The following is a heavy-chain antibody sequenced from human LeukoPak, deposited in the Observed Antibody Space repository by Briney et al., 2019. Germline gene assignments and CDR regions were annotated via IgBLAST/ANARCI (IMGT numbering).Heavy chain of an antibody. J-gene: IGHJ4*02. V-gene: IGHV1-24*01. CDR3: ATVPRFLEWLLYDY. CDR2: FYPEDGET. Sequence: VASVKVSCKVSGYTLTELSMHWVRQAPGKGLEWMGGFYPEDGETIYAQKFQGRVTMTEDTSTDTAYMELSSLRYEDTAVYYCATVPRFLEWLLYDYWGQGTLVTVSS. CDR1: GYTLTELS. D-gene: IGHD3-3*01.